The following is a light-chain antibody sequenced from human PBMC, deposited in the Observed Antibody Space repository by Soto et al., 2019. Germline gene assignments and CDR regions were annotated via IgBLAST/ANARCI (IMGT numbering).Light chain of an antibody. CDR1: QSVSNNY. V-gene: IGKV3-20*01. CDR2: GAS. CDR3: QQYGSSGT. J-gene: IGKJ1*01. Sequence: IVLTQSPGTLSLSPGERATLSCRASQSVSNNYLAWYQQKPGQAPRLLIYGASNRATGIPDRFSGSGSGTVFTLTISRMEPEDVAVYYCQQYGSSGTFGQGTKVDIK.